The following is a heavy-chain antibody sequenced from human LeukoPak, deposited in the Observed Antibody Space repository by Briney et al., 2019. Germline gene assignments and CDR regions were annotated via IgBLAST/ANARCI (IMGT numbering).Heavy chain of an antibody. CDR1: GFTFTNAW. Sequence: GGSLRLSCAASGFTFTNAWMTWVRQAPGKGLEWVGRIKTQADGGATDYAAPVKGRFTISRDDSKNMVYLQMDSLKTEDTALYYCATRQLPNCDCPLDFWGQGTLVTVSS. CDR3: ATRQLPNCDCPLDF. D-gene: IGHD2-21*02. V-gene: IGHV3-15*01. CDR2: IKTQADGGAT. J-gene: IGHJ4*02.